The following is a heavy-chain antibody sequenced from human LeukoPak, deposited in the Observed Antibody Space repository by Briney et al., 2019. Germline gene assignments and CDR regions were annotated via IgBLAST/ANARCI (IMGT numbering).Heavy chain of an antibody. CDR2: IKYSGSN. Sequence: SGTLSLTCAVYGGSFSGYYWSWIRQPPGKGLEWIGEIKYSGSNNYNPSLKSRVTISVDTSKNQFSLKLTSVTAADTAVYYCARSRPYYDSSGYYYGFDYWGQGTLVT. J-gene: IGHJ4*02. D-gene: IGHD3-22*01. CDR1: GGSFSGYY. CDR3: ARSRPYYDSSGYYYGFDY. V-gene: IGHV4-34*01.